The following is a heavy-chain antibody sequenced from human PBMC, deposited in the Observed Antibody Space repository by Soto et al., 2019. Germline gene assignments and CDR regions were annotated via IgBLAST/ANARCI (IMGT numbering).Heavy chain of an antibody. CDR3: ASLSRFLLYPDCYYGMDV. V-gene: IGHV1-69*13. CDR2: IIPIFGTA. CDR1: GGTFSSYA. J-gene: IGHJ6*02. D-gene: IGHD2-15*01. Sequence: SVKVSCKASGGTFSSYAISWVRQAPGQGLEWMGGIIPIFGTANYAQKFQGRVTITADESTSTAYMELSSLRSEDTAVYYCASLSRFLLYPDCYYGMDVWGQGTTVTVSS.